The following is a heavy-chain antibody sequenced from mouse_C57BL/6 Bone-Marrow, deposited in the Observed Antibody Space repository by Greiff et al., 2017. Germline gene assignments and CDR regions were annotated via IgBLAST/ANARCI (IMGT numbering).Heavy chain of an antibody. V-gene: IGHV1-69*01. CDR2: LDPSDSYT. J-gene: IGHJ3*01. Sequence: QVQLQQPGAELVMPGASVKLSCKASGYTFTSYWLHWVKQRPGQGLEWIGELDPSDSYTNYNQKFKGKSTLTVDNSSSTAYMQLSSLTSEDSAVYYGANHRAYWGQGTRVTVSA. CDR3: ANHRAY. CDR1: GYTFTSYW.